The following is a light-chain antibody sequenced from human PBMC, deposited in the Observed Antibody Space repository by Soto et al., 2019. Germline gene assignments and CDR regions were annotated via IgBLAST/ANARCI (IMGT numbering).Light chain of an antibody. CDR2: EVR. CDR3: SSYTTSSTRV. CDR1: SSDVGAYDF. V-gene: IGLV2-14*03. J-gene: IGLJ1*01. Sequence: QSVLTQPASVSGSPGQSITISCTGTSSDVGAYDFVSWYQQHPDKAPKLMIYEVRNRPSGVSNRFSGSKSVNTATLTISGLQAEDEADYYCSSYTTSSTRVFGTGTKVTVV.